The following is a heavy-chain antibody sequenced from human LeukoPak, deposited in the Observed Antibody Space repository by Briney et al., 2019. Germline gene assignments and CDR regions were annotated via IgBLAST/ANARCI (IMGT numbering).Heavy chain of an antibody. D-gene: IGHD6-19*01. J-gene: IGHJ6*02. CDR2: IYYSGST. Sequence: PSETLSLTCTVSGGSISSYYWSWIRQPPGKGLEWIGYIYYSGSTNYNPSLKSRVTISVDTSKNQFSLKLSSVTAADTAVYYCARGSGWYPYGMDVWGQGTTVTVSS. CDR3: ARGSGWYPYGMDV. CDR1: GGSISSYY. V-gene: IGHV4-59*01.